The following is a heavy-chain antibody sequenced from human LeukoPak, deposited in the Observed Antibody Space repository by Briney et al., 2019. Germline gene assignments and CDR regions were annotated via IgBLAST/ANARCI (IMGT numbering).Heavy chain of an antibody. V-gene: IGHV3-23*01. Sequence: GGSLRLSCAASGFTFSSSAMSWVRQAPGKGLEWVSSISGSGSGGSTYYADSVKGRFTISRDNSKNTLYLQMNSLRAEDTAVYYCARGPSGYHNTGGQGTLVTVSS. D-gene: IGHD5-12*01. CDR2: ISGSGSGGST. J-gene: IGHJ4*02. CDR1: GFTFSSSA. CDR3: ARGPSGYHNT.